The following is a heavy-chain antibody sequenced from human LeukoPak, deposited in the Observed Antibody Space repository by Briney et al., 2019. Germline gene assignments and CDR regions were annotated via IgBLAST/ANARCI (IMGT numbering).Heavy chain of an antibody. V-gene: IGHV1-2*02. CDR2: INPNSGGT. D-gene: IGHD2-21*02. J-gene: IGHJ5*02. CDR3: ARIHRQVTAIAMGNWFDP. CDR1: GYTFTDYY. Sequence: ASVTVSCKASGYTFTDYYMHWVRQAPGQGLEWMGWINPNSGGTNYAQKFQGRVIMTTDTSISTAYMELSRLRSDDTAVYYCARIHRQVTAIAMGNWFDPWGQGTLVTVSS.